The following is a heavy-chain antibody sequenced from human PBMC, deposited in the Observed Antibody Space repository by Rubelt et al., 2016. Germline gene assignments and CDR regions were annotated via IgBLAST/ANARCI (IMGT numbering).Heavy chain of an antibody. Sequence: ASGFTFSSYSMNWVRQASGKGLEWLSYISRSSGTIYYADPVKGRFSIAGDNAKNSLYLQMNSLRVEDTAVYYCARGGGSRGGPFDYWGQGTLVTVSS. D-gene: IGHD3-10*01. V-gene: IGHV3-48*01. CDR3: ARGGGSRGGPFDY. CDR2: ISRSSGTI. J-gene: IGHJ4*02. CDR1: GFTFSSYS.